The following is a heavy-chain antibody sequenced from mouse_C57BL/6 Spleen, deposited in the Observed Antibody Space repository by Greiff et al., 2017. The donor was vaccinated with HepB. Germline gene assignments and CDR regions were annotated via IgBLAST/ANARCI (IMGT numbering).Heavy chain of an antibody. D-gene: IGHD1-1*01. J-gene: IGHJ2*01. Sequence: EVKLMESGPELVKPGASVKISCKASGYSFTDYNMNWVKQSNGKSLEWIGVINPNYGTTSYNQKFKGKATLTVDQSSSTAYMQLNSLTSEDSAVYYCARGGGYVSSYDFDYWGQGTTLTVSS. CDR1: GYSFTDYN. CDR2: INPNYGTT. CDR3: ARGGGYVSSYDFDY. V-gene: IGHV1-39*01.